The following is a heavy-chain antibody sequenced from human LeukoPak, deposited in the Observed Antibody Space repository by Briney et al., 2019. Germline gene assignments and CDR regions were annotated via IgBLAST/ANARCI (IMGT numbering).Heavy chain of an antibody. Sequence: GESLKISCQGSGYKFSDYWINWLRQMPGKGLEWVARIDPSDSYTTYSPSFQGHVTISADKSLSTAYLQWSGLKASDTAIYYCARHGSCDTSSCPHDFWGPGTQVTVSS. CDR1: GYKFSDYW. D-gene: IGHD6-19*01. J-gene: IGHJ4*02. V-gene: IGHV5-10-1*01. CDR3: ARHGSCDTSSCPHDF. CDR2: IDPSDSYT.